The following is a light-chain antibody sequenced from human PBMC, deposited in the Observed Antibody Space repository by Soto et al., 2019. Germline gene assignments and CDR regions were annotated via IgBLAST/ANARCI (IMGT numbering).Light chain of an antibody. J-gene: IGLJ1*01. Sequence: QLVLTQPPSASGTPGQRVTISCSGSSSNIGSNTVNWYQHLPRAAPKLLIQSNNQRPSGVPDRFSGSQSGTSASLAISGLQSEDEADYYCAVWDDSLNGYVFGTGNKVTVL. CDR1: SSNIGSNT. CDR2: SNN. CDR3: AVWDDSLNGYV. V-gene: IGLV1-44*01.